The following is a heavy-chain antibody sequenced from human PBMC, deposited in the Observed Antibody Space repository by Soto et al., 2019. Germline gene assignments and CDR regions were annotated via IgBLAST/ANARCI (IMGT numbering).Heavy chain of an antibody. CDR2: IYHSGST. J-gene: IGHJ6*02. CDR1: GGSISSSNW. V-gene: IGHV4-4*02. D-gene: IGHD3-22*01. Sequence: XETLSLTCAVSGGSISSSNWWSCVRQPPGKGLEWIGEIYHSGSTNYNPSLKSRVTISVDKSKNQFSLKLSSVTAADTAVYYCASSTEGNYYDSSGYYPNYYYGMDVWGQGTTVTVSS. CDR3: ASSTEGNYYDSSGYYPNYYYGMDV.